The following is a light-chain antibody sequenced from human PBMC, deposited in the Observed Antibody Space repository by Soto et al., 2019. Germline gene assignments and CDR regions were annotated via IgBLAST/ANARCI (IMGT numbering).Light chain of an antibody. V-gene: IGKV4-1*01. J-gene: IGKJ4*01. CDR1: QRVLSSSNNENY. Sequence: DIVMTQSPDSLAVSLGERATISCKSSQRVLSSSNNENYLAWFQQKPGQPPKLLIYSTSTRASGVPDRISGSESGTDFSLTISSLQAEAVAVYYCQQYLSAPLTFGGGTKVAIK. CDR2: STS. CDR3: QQYLSAPLT.